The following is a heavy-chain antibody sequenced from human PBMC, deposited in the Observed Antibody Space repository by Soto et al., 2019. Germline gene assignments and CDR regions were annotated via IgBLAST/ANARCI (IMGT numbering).Heavy chain of an antibody. CDR1: GFTFSGSS. Sequence: EVQLVESGGGLVQPGGSLRLSCAASGFTFSGSSMNWIRQAPGKGLEWISYINTLSTTMYYADSVKGRFSISRDNAKNSLYLQMNSLRADDTAISYCTGGGVSSGPGYWGQGTLVTVSS. J-gene: IGHJ4*02. V-gene: IGHV3-48*01. CDR3: TGGGVSSGPGY. CDR2: INTLSTTM. D-gene: IGHD3-22*01.